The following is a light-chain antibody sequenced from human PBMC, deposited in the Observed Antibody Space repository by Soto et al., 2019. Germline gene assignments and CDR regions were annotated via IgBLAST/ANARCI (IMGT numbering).Light chain of an antibody. CDR1: QSVSSSY. J-gene: IGKJ2*01. Sequence: EIVLTQSPGTLSSSPGERATLSCGASQSVSSSYLAWYQQKPGQAPRLLIYGASSRATGIPDRFSGSGSGTDFTLTISRLEPEDFAVYYCQQYGSSPSYTFGQGTKLEIK. CDR3: QQYGSSPSYT. V-gene: IGKV3-20*01. CDR2: GAS.